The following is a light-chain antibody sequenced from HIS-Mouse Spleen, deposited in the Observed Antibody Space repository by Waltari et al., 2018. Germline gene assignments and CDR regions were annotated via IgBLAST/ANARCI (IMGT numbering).Light chain of an antibody. CDR3: QQYGSSPPWT. J-gene: IGKJ1*01. Sequence: EIVLTQSPGTLSLSPGERATLSCRASQSVSSSYLAWYQQKPGQAPRPLIYGTSSSATGIPDRFSGSGSGTDFTLTISRLEPEDFAVYYCQQYGSSPPWTFGQGTKVEIK. CDR2: GTS. CDR1: QSVSSSY. V-gene: IGKV3-20*01.